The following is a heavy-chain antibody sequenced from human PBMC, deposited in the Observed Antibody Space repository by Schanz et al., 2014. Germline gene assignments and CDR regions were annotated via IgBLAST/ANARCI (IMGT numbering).Heavy chain of an antibody. CDR1: GFTFSSYS. V-gene: IGHV3-48*01. J-gene: IGHJ6*02. CDR2: ISSSSSTR. CDR3: ARDCLLEQLGYSHYYYAMDV. D-gene: IGHD2-15*01. Sequence: EVQLVESGGGLVQPGGSLRLSCAASGFTFSSYSMNWVRQAPGKGLEWVSYISSSSSTRYYADSVKGRFTISRDNAKNSLFLQMNSLRAEDTAVYYCARDCLLEQLGYSHYYYAMDVWGQGTTVTVSS.